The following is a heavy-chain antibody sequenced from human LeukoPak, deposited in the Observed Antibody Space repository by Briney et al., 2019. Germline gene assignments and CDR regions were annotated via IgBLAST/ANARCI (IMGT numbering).Heavy chain of an antibody. D-gene: IGHD3-3*01. J-gene: IGHJ4*02. CDR2: ISSSSSTI. V-gene: IGHV3-48*02. CDR1: GFTFSSYS. CDR3: ARDRGYDFWSGYYGFDY. Sequence: GGSLRLSCAASGFTFSSYSMNWVRQAPGKGLEWVSYISSSSSTIYYVDSVKGLFTISRDNAKTSLYLQMNSLRDEDTAVYYCARDRGYDFWSGYYGFDYWGQGTLVTVSS.